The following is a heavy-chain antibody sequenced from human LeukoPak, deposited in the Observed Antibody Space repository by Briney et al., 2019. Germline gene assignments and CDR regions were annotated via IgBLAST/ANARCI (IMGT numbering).Heavy chain of an antibody. V-gene: IGHV4-4*07. Sequence: SETLSLTCTVSGGSISSYYWSWIRQPAGKGLEWIGRIYTSGSTNYNPSLKSRVTMSVDTSKNQFSLKLSSVTAADTTVYYCARDKRVAVAGTYIYYYYMDVWGNGTTVTISS. J-gene: IGHJ6*03. CDR2: IYTSGST. D-gene: IGHD6-19*01. CDR1: GGSISSYY. CDR3: ARDKRVAVAGTYIYYYYMDV.